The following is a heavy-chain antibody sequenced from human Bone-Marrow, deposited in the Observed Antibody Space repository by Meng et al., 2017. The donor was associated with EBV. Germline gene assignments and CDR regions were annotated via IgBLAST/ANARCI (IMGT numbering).Heavy chain of an antibody. Sequence: VKVVQLGGEVKKPGASVKDFGKASGYTFASYGINWVRQATGQGLEWMGWMNPNSGNTGYAQKFQGRVTITADESTSTHYMDMSSLRSEDTAVYYCASESGRGYTPDYWGQGTLVTVSS. CDR3: ASESGRGYTPDY. CDR2: MNPNSGNT. J-gene: IGHJ4*02. CDR1: GYTFASYG. D-gene: IGHD3-10*01. V-gene: IGHV1-8*01.